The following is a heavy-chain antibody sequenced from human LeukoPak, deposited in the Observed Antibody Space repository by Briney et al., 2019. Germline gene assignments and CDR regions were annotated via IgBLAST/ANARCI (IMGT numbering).Heavy chain of an antibody. CDR3: ARAVGTTMVRGVIAVHFDY. D-gene: IGHD3-10*01. J-gene: IGHJ4*02. CDR1: GFTFSSYG. Sequence: GGSLRLSCAASGFTFSSYGMSWVRQAPGKGLEWVSAISGSGGSTYHADSVKGRFTISRDNAKNSLYLQMNSPRAEDTAVYYCARAVGTTMVRGVIAVHFDYWGQGTLVTVSS. CDR2: ISGSGGST. V-gene: IGHV3-23*01.